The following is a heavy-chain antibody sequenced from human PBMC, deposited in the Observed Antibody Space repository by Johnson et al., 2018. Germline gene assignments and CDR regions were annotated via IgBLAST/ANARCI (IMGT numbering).Heavy chain of an antibody. V-gene: IGHV3-73*01. CDR2: IRSKANSYAT. J-gene: IGHJ3*02. D-gene: IGHD1-26*01. Sequence: VQLVESGGGLVQPGGSLKLSCAASGLIFSGSTMHWVRQASGKGLEWVGRIRSKANSYATAYAASVKGRFTISRDDSKNTAYLKMNSLKTEDTAVYYWTRHRSGTGAAFYIGGQGTMVTVSS. CDR3: TRHRSGTGAAFYI. CDR1: GLIFSGST.